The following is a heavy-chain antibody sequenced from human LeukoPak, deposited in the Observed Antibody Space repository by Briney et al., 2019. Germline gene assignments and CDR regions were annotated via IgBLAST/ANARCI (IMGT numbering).Heavy chain of an antibody. CDR1: GGSISSGGYY. J-gene: IGHJ4*02. CDR2: IYHSGST. D-gene: IGHD1-26*01. Sequence: PSETLSLTCTVSGGSISSGGYYWSWIRQPPGKGLEWIGYIYHSGSTYYNPSLKSRVTISVDRSKNQFSLKLSSVTAADTAVYYCARPVVGAKGDDYWGQGTLVTVSS. CDR3: ARPVVGAKGDDY. V-gene: IGHV4-30-2*01.